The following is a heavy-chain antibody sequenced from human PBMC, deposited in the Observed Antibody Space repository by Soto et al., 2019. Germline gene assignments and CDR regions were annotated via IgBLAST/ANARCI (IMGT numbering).Heavy chain of an antibody. CDR2: ISYDGSNK. CDR3: ASSIFGVVISDYYYGMDV. Sequence: GGSLRLSCAASGFTFSSYAMHWVRQAPGKGLEWVAVISYDGSNKYYADSVKGRFTISRDNSKNTLYLQMNSLRAEDTAVYYCASSIFGVVISDYYYGMDVWGHGTTVTVSS. D-gene: IGHD3-3*01. J-gene: IGHJ6*02. V-gene: IGHV3-30-3*01. CDR1: GFTFSSYA.